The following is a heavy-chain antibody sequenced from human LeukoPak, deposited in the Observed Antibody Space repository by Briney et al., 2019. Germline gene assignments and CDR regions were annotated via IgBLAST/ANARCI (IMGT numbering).Heavy chain of an antibody. J-gene: IGHJ4*02. CDR2: ISAYNGNT. V-gene: IGHV1-18*04. D-gene: IGHD3-10*01. CDR3: ARDWDTYYYGSGPFDY. Sequence: GASVKVSCKASGYTFTSYGISWVRQAPGQGLEWTGWISAYNGNTNNAQKLQGRVTMTTDTSTSTAYMELRSLRSDDTAVYYCARDWDTYYYGSGPFDYWGQGTLVTVSS. CDR1: GYTFTSYG.